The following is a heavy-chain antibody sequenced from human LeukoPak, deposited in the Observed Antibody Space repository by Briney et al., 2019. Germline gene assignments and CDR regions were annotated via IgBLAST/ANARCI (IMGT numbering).Heavy chain of an antibody. J-gene: IGHJ3*02. CDR3: ARSGDYYDITDYYYAALDI. V-gene: IGHV3-23*01. Sequence: GGSLRLSCAASGFTFSSYAMSWVRQAPGKGLEWVSAISGSGGSTYYADSVKGRFTISRDNSKNTLYLQMNSLRAEDTAVFYCARSGDYYDITDYYYAALDIWGQGTLVTVSS. CDR2: ISGSGGST. CDR1: GFTFSSYA. D-gene: IGHD3-22*01.